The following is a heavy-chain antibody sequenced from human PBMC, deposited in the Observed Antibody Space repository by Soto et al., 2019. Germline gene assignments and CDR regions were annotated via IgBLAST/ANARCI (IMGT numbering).Heavy chain of an antibody. D-gene: IGHD2-2*01. Sequence: SETLSLTCTVSGGSISSYYWSWIRQPPGKGLEWIGYIYYSGSTNYNPSLKSRVTISVDTSKNQFSLKLSSVTAADTAVYYCARHREYCSSTSCRYYYYYGMDVWGQGTTVTVSS. CDR1: GGSISSYY. CDR3: ARHREYCSSTSCRYYYYYGMDV. CDR2: IYYSGST. J-gene: IGHJ6*02. V-gene: IGHV4-59*08.